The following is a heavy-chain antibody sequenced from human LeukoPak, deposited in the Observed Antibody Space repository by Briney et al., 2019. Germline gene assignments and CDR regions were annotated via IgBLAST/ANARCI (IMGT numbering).Heavy chain of an antibody. CDR3: ARGDWLGAFDI. V-gene: IGHV1-69*04. J-gene: IGHJ3*02. Sequence: ASVKVSCKASGGTFSSYAISWVRQAPGQGLEWTGRIIPILGIANYAQKFQGRVTITADKSTSTAYMELSSLRSEDTAVYYCARGDWLGAFDIWGQGTMVTVSS. CDR2: IIPILGIA. CDR1: GGTFSSYA. D-gene: IGHD3-9*01.